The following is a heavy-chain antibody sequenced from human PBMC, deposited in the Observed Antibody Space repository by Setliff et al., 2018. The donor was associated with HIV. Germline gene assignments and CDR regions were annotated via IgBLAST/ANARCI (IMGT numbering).Heavy chain of an antibody. V-gene: IGHV3-23*01. CDR1: GFTFSNSA. CDR2: IHKNGAAT. Sequence: ESLKISCVASGFTFSNSAMTWVRQAPGKGLEWVSAIHKNGAATYYADAVKGRFTISRDNSQNTLYLQMNSLRDEDTAVYYCGRYEQRYNSGLDPWGQGTLVTVSS. J-gene: IGHJ5*02. D-gene: IGHD6-19*01. CDR3: GRYEQRYNSGLDP.